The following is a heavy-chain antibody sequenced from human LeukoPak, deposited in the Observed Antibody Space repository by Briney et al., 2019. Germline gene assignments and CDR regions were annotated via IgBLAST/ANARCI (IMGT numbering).Heavy chain of an antibody. CDR3: ARGDSGYDSIDHYFDY. CDR2: IYYSGST. D-gene: IGHD5-12*01. V-gene: IGHV4-59*12. J-gene: IGHJ4*02. CDR1: GGSISSYY. Sequence: SETLSLTCNVSGGSISSYYWSWIRQPPGQGLEWIGYIYYSGSTNYNPSLKSRVTISVDRSKNQFSLKLSSETAENTAVYYCARGDSGYDSIDHYFDYWGQGTLVTVPS.